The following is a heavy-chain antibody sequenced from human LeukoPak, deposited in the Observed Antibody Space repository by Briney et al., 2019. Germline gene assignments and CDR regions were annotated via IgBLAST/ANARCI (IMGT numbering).Heavy chain of an antibody. J-gene: IGHJ4*02. D-gene: IGHD2-21*02. CDR2: INHSGST. V-gene: IGHV4-34*01. CDR1: GGSFSGYY. Sequence: PSETLSLTCAVYGGSFSGYYWSWIRQPPGKGLEWIGEINHSGSTNYNPSLKSRVTISVDTSKNQFSLKLSSVTAADTAVYYCARAIYCGGDCYSPAGATYYFDYWGQGTLVTVSS. CDR3: ARAIYCGGDCYSPAGATYYFDY.